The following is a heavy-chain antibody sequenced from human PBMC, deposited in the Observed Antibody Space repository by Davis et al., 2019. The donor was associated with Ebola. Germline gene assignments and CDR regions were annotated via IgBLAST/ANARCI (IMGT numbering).Heavy chain of an antibody. CDR2: IVVGSGNT. D-gene: IGHD3-3*01. CDR3: AAAIWSGYYSY. V-gene: IGHV1-58*02. Sequence: AASVKVSCKASGYTFTNYGITWVRQAPGQRLEWIGWIVVGSGNTNYAQKFQERVTITRDMSTSTAYMELSSLRSEDTAVYYCAAAIWSGYYSYWGQGTLVTVSS. J-gene: IGHJ4*02. CDR1: GYTFTNYG.